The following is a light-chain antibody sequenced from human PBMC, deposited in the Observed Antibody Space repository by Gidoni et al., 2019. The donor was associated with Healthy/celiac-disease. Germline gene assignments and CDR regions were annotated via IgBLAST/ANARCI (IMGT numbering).Light chain of an antibody. V-gene: IGKV3-11*01. CDR1: QSVSSY. CDR3: QQRSNWPPFT. CDR2: DTS. J-gene: IGKJ3*01. Sequence: ELVLTHSPATLSLSPGERATLSCRASQSVSSYLAWYQQKPGQAPRLLIYDTSNRSTGSPARCIGSGSGTDFTITISSLEPEDFAVYYCQQRSNWPPFTFGPGTKVDIK.